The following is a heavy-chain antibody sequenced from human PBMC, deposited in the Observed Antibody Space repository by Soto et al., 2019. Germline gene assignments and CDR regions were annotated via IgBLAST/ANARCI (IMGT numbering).Heavy chain of an antibody. Sequence: GGSLRLSCAASGFTFSSYGMHWVRQAPGKGLEWVAVIWYDGSNKYYADSVKGRFTISRDNSKNTLYLQMNSLRAEDTAVYYCAREFGYTAMVPIEGFDYWGQGTLVTVSS. CDR1: GFTFSSYG. CDR2: IWYDGSNK. D-gene: IGHD5-18*01. V-gene: IGHV3-33*01. CDR3: AREFGYTAMVPIEGFDY. J-gene: IGHJ4*02.